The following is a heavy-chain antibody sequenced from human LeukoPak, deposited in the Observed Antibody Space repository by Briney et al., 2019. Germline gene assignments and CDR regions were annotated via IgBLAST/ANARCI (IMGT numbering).Heavy chain of an antibody. V-gene: IGHV1-69*05. CDR2: IIPIFGTA. Sequence: ASVKVSCKASGGTFSSYAISWVRQAPGQGLEWMGGIIPIFGTANYAQKFQGRVTITTNESTSTAYMELRSLRSDDTAVYYCARTRRYGSGSNWFDPWGQGTLVTVSS. CDR1: GGTFSSYA. D-gene: IGHD1-26*01. J-gene: IGHJ5*02. CDR3: ARTRRYGSGSNWFDP.